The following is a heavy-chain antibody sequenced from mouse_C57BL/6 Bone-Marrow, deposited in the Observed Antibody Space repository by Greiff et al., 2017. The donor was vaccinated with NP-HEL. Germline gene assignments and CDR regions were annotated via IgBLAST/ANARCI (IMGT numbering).Heavy chain of an antibody. V-gene: IGHV6-6*01. Sequence: EVKLVESGGGLVQPGGSMKLSCAASGFTFSDAWMDWVRQSPEKGLEWVAEIRNKANNHATYYAESVKGRFTISRDDSKSSVYLQMNSLRAEDTGIYYCTRSYYYGSSLYWYFDVWGTGTTVTVSS. D-gene: IGHD1-1*01. CDR2: IRNKANNHAT. CDR3: TRSYYYGSSLYWYFDV. J-gene: IGHJ1*03. CDR1: GFTFSDAW.